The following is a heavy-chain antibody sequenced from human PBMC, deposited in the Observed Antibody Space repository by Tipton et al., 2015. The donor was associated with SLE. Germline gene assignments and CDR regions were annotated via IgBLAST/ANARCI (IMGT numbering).Heavy chain of an antibody. CDR2: IYYSGST. CDR1: GASFSGYY. V-gene: IGHV4-31*11. Sequence: TLSLTCAVYGASFSGYYWNWIRQHPGKGLEWIGYIYYSGSTYYNPSLKSRVTISVDTSKNQFSLKLSSVTAADTAVYYCARLPDYFDHWGQGALVTVSS. J-gene: IGHJ4*02. CDR3: ARLPDYFDH.